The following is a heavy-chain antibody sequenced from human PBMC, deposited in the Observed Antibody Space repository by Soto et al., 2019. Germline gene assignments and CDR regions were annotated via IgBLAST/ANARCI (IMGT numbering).Heavy chain of an antibody. CDR2: ISGSGGST. J-gene: IGHJ5*02. CDR1: GFTFSSYA. Sequence: EVQLLESGGGLVQPGGSLRLSCAASGFTFSSYAMSWVRQAPGKGLEWVSAISGSGGSTYYADSVKGRFTIPRDNSKNTLYLQMNSLRAEDTAVYYCAKDLVVRGVIIRVHWFDPWGQGTLVTVSS. D-gene: IGHD3-10*01. CDR3: AKDLVVRGVIIRVHWFDP. V-gene: IGHV3-23*01.